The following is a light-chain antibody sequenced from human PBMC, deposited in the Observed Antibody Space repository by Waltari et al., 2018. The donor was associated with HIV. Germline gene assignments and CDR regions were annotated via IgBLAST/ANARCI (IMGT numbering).Light chain of an antibody. J-gene: IGLJ3*02. V-gene: IGLV3-27*01. CDR2: KDI. CDR3: YSAADNNRV. CDR1: VLAKKY. Sequence: SYELTQPSSVSVSPGQTARITCSGDVLAKKYARWFQQKPGQAPVLVIYKDIERPSGIPERFSGSSSVTTVTLTIRGAQVEDEADYDCYSAADNNRVFGGGTKLTVL.